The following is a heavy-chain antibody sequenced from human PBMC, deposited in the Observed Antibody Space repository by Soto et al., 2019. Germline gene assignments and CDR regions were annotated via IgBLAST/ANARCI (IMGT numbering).Heavy chain of an antibody. D-gene: IGHD6-13*01. J-gene: IGHJ4*02. Sequence: EVQLVESGGGLVQPGGSLRLSCAASGFTFSSHSMNWVRQAPGKGLEWVSYISSSSSIIYYADSVKGRFTISRDSAKNSLYLQMNSLRDEDTAVYYCARDFSSSWFYFDCWGQGTLVTVSS. CDR3: ARDFSSSWFYFDC. V-gene: IGHV3-48*02. CDR1: GFTFSSHS. CDR2: ISSSSSII.